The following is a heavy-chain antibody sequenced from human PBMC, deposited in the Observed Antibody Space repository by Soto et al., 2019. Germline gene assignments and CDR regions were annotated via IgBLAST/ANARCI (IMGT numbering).Heavy chain of an antibody. CDR2: IIPIFGTA. CDR3: ASDGWFSAFRLPFGLDV. Sequence: ASVKVSCKASGGTFSSYAISWVRQAPGQGLEWMGGIIPIFGTANYAQKFQGRVTMTGDESTSTAYMELSSLRSEDTALYYCASDGWFSAFRLPFGLDVWGQGTTVTVSS. CDR1: GGTFSSYA. D-gene: IGHD2-15*01. V-gene: IGHV1-69*13. J-gene: IGHJ6*02.